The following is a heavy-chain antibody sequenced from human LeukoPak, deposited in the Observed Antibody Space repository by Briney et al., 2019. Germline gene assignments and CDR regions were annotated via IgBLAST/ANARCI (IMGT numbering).Heavy chain of an antibody. J-gene: IGHJ4*02. V-gene: IGHV1-8*01. CDR3: ARGSEELRYFDWFYSDQYYFDY. CDR2: MNPSSGNT. Sequence: ASVKVSCKASGYTFTSYDINWVRQATGQGLEWMGWMNPSSGNTGYAQKFQGRVTMTRNTSISTAYMELSSLRSEDTAVYYCARGSEELRYFDWFYSDQYYFDYWGQGTLVTVSS. D-gene: IGHD3-9*01. CDR1: GYTFTSYD.